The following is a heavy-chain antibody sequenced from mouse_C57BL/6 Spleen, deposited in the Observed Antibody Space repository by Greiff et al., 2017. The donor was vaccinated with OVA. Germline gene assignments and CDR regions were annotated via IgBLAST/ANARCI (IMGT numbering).Heavy chain of an antibody. D-gene: IGHD5-5*01. Sequence: VQLQQPGAELVKPGASVKLSCKASGYTFTSYWMQWVKQRPGQGLEWIGEIDPSDSYTNYNQKFKGKATLTVDTSSSTAYMQLSSLTSEDSAVHYCARSLPYYFDYWGQGTTLTVSS. J-gene: IGHJ2*01. V-gene: IGHV1-50*01. CDR1: GYTFTSYW. CDR3: ARSLPYYFDY. CDR2: IDPSDSYT.